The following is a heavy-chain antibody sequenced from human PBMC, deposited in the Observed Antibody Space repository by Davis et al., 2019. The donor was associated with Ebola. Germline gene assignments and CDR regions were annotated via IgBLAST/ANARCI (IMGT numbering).Heavy chain of an antibody. CDR1: GFTFCSYW. J-gene: IGHJ5*02. V-gene: IGHV3-7*03. D-gene: IGHD3-10*01. CDR2: IKQDGSEK. Sequence: GESLKISCAASGFTFCSYWMSWVRQAPGKGLEWVANIKQDGSEKYYVDSVKGRFTISRDNAKNSLYLQMNSLRAEDTAVYYCARDGVENWFDPWGQGTLVTVSS. CDR3: ARDGVENWFDP.